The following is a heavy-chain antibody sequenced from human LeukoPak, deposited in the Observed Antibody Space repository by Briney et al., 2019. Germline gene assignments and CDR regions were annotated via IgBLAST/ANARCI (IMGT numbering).Heavy chain of an antibody. D-gene: IGHD2-21*01. V-gene: IGHV3-30*03. CDR2: IQNDASTD. Sequence: TGGSLRLSCAASGFTFSNYGMHWVRQAPGKGLEWVAVIQNDASTDNFADSVKGRFTISRDNSKNTVFLQMNSLRVEDTAVYYCARELSQIVWGGLDYGGQGTLVSVSS. CDR1: GFTFSNYG. CDR3: ARELSQIVWGGLDY. J-gene: IGHJ4*02.